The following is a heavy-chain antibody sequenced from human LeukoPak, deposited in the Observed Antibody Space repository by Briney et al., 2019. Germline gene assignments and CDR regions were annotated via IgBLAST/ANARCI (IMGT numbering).Heavy chain of an antibody. Sequence: ASVKVSCKTSGYTFTSYGISWVRQAPGQGLEWMGGIIPIFGTANYAQKFQGRVTITADESTSTAYMELSSLRSEDTAVYYCARLSKSGRGNYYYMDVWGKGTTVTISS. D-gene: IGHD1-26*01. CDR2: IIPIFGTA. J-gene: IGHJ6*03. V-gene: IGHV1-69*13. CDR3: ARLSKSGRGNYYYMDV. CDR1: GYTFTSYG.